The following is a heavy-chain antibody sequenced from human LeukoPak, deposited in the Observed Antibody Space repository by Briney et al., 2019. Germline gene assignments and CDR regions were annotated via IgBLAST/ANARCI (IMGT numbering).Heavy chain of an antibody. Sequence: ASVTVSCTASGYTFTSYYMHWVRQAPGQGLEWMGIINPSGGSTSYAQKFQGRVTMTRDTSTSTVYMELSSLRSEDTAVYYCARGDLVGATSYWGQGTLVTVSS. V-gene: IGHV1-46*01. CDR3: ARGDLVGATSY. D-gene: IGHD1-26*01. CDR1: GYTFTSYY. CDR2: INPSGGST. J-gene: IGHJ4*02.